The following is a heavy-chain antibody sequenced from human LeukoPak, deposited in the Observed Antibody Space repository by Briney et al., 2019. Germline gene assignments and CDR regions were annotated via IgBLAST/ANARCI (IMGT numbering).Heavy chain of an antibody. Sequence: PGGSLRLSCAASGFTFSSYSMNWVRQAPGKGLEWVSSISSNSSYIYYADSVKGRFTISRDNAKNSLYLQMNSLRAEDTAVYYCARELWGSSTISGTSDFDYWGQGTLVTVSS. CDR1: GFTFSSYS. D-gene: IGHD5/OR15-5a*01. J-gene: IGHJ4*02. CDR2: ISSNSSYI. CDR3: ARELWGSSTISGTSDFDY. V-gene: IGHV3-21*01.